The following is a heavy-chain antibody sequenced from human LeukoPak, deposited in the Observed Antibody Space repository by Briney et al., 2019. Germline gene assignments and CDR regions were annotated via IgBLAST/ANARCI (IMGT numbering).Heavy chain of an antibody. D-gene: IGHD4-23*01. J-gene: IGHJ4*02. CDR3: ARDAYGGNSGGIVY. Sequence: GASVKVPCKASGYTFTSYFMHWVRQAPGQGLEWMGIFNPSGGSTTYAQKFQGRVTMTRDTSTTTVYMELSSLRSDDTAVYYCARDAYGGNSGGIVYWGQGTLVTVSS. CDR2: FNPSGGST. CDR1: GYTFTSYF. V-gene: IGHV1-46*01.